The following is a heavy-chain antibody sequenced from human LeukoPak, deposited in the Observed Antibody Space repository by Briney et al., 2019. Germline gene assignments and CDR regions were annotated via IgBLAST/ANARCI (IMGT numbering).Heavy chain of an antibody. V-gene: IGHV5-51*01. Sequence: GESLKISCKGSGYSFTSYWIGWVLQMPGKGLEWMVIIYPGDSDTRYSPSFQGQVTISADKSIGTAYLQWSSLKASDTAMYYCARLNGVMGIYYFDYWGQGTLVTVSS. J-gene: IGHJ4*02. CDR1: GYSFTSYW. CDR3: ARLNGVMGIYYFDY. D-gene: IGHD2-8*01. CDR2: IYPGDSDT.